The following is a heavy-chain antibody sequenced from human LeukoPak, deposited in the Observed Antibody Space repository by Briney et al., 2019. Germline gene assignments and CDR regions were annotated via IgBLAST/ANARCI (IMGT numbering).Heavy chain of an antibody. D-gene: IGHD3-22*01. Sequence: ASVKVSCKASGYTFTSYYMHWVRQAPGQGLEWMGIINPSGGSTSYAQKFQGRATMTRDTSTSTVYMELSSLRSEDTAVYYCARTSPVNYYDSSGYPYYFDYWGQGTLVTVSS. CDR1: GYTFTSYY. CDR3: ARTSPVNYYDSSGYPYYFDY. CDR2: INPSGGST. V-gene: IGHV1-46*01. J-gene: IGHJ4*02.